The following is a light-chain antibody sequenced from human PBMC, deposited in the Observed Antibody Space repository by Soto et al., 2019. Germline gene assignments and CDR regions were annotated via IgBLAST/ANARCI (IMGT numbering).Light chain of an antibody. V-gene: IGKV3-15*01. CDR1: QSVSSN. CDR2: DAS. Sequence: EIVMTQSPATLSVSPGERATLSCRASQSVSSNLAWYQQKPGQAPRLLMYDASIRATGIPARFSGSGSGTAFTLSISSLQSEDFAGYYCQHYNHWPPYTFGQGTKLEIK. J-gene: IGKJ2*01. CDR3: QHYNHWPPYT.